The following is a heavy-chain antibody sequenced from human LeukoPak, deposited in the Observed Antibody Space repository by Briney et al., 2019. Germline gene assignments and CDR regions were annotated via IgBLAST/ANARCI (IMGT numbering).Heavy chain of an antibody. Sequence: SVKVSCKASGGTFSSYAISWVRQAPGQRLEWMGGIIPIFGTANYAQKFQGRVTITTDESTSTAYMELSSLRSEDTAVYYCARDNYAGANWFDPWGQGTLVTVSS. J-gene: IGHJ5*02. CDR1: GGTFSSYA. CDR2: IIPIFGTA. D-gene: IGHD1-7*01. CDR3: ARDNYAGANWFDP. V-gene: IGHV1-69*05.